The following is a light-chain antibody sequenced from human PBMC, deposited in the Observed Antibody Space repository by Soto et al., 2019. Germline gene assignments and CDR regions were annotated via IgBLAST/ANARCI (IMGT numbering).Light chain of an antibody. CDR1: SSNIGSNY. J-gene: IGLJ2*01. CDR3: AAWDDSLSAYVV. CDR2: RNN. Sequence: QSVLTQPPSASGTPGQRVTISCSGRSSNIGSNYVYWYQQLPGTAPKLLIYRNNQRPSGVPDRFSGSKSGTSASLAISGLRSEDEADYYCAAWDDSLSAYVVFGGGTKLTVL. V-gene: IGLV1-47*01.